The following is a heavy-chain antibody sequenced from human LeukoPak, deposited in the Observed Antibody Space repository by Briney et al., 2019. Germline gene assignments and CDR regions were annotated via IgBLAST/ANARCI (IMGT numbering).Heavy chain of an antibody. J-gene: IGHJ4*02. D-gene: IGHD3-10*01. V-gene: IGHV4-39*07. Sequence: PSETLSLTCTVSGGSISNNKYYWNWIRQPPGKGLEWIGTVCYSGSTDYNPSLKSRVTISVDMSKNQFSLKLNSVTAADTAVYYCARTRRGAYFDYWGQGTLVTVSS. CDR1: GGSISNNKYY. CDR3: ARTRRGAYFDY. CDR2: VCYSGST.